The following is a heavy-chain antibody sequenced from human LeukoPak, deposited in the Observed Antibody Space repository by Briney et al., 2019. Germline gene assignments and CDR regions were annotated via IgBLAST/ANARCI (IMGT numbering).Heavy chain of an antibody. D-gene: IGHD6-13*01. CDR2: IYYSGST. Sequence: SETLSLTCTVSGGSISSSSYYWGWIRQPPGKGLEWIGSIYYSGSTYYNPSLKSRVTISVDTSKNQFSLKLSSVTAADTAVYYCARGPGIAAAGTRGAFDSRDYWGQGTLVTVSS. CDR3: ARGPGIAAAGTRGAFDSRDY. J-gene: IGHJ4*02. CDR1: GGSISSSSYY. V-gene: IGHV4-39*01.